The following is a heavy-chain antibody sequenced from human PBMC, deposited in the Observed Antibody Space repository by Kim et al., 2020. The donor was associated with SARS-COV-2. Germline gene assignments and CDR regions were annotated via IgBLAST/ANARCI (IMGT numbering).Heavy chain of an antibody. CDR2: ISGSGGST. J-gene: IGHJ3*02. Sequence: GGSLRLSCAASGFTFSSYAMSWVRQAPGKGLEWVSAISGSGGSTFYADSVKGRFTIPRDNSKNTLFLQMNSLRAEDTAVYYCTKSRGGVSTAFDIWGQGTMVTVSS. CDR1: GFTFSSYA. D-gene: IGHD3-10*01. V-gene: IGHV3-23*01. CDR3: TKSRGGVSTAFDI.